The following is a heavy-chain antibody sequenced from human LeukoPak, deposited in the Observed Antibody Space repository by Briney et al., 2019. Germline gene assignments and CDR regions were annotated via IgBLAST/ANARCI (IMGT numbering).Heavy chain of an antibody. CDR3: ARRGVRCSGGSCYSPFDY. CDR2: INHSGST. CDR1: GGSFSGYY. J-gene: IGHJ4*02. V-gene: IGHV4-34*01. D-gene: IGHD2-15*01. Sequence: SETLSLTCAVYGGSFSGYYWSWIRQPPGKGLEWIGEINHSGSTNYNPSLKSRVTISVDTSKNQFSLKLSSVTAADTAVYYCARRGVRCSGGSCYSPFDYWGQGTLVTVSS.